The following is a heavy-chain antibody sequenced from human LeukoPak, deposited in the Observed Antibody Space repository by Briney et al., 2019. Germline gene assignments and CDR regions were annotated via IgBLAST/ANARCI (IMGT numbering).Heavy chain of an antibody. D-gene: IGHD3-16*02. V-gene: IGHV4-4*07. CDR1: GGSISSYY. CDR3: ARGGVPGDYVWGSYRYPYYFDY. Sequence: PSETLSLTCAVSGGSISSYYWSWIRQPAGKGLEWIGRIYTSGSTNYNPSLKSRVTMSVDTSKNQFSLKLSSVTAADTAVYYCARGGVPGDYVWGSYRYPYYFDYWGQGTLVTVSS. J-gene: IGHJ4*02. CDR2: IYTSGST.